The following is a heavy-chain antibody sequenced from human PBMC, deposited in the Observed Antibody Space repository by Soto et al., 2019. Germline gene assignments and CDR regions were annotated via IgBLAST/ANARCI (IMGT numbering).Heavy chain of an antibody. CDR1: GYTFTGYY. Sequence: GASVKVSCKASGYTFTGYYMHWVRQAPGQGLEWMGWINPNSGGTNYAQKFQGRVTMTRDTSISTAYMELSRLRSDDTAVYYCARMRRSSWHIAVAPLGYGMDVWGQGTTVTVSS. CDR3: ARMRRSSWHIAVAPLGYGMDV. D-gene: IGHD6-19*01. J-gene: IGHJ6*02. CDR2: INPNSGGT. V-gene: IGHV1-2*02.